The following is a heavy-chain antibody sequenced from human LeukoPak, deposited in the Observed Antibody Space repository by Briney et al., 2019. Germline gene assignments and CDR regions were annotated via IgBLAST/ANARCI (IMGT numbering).Heavy chain of an antibody. CDR1: GGSISSYY. J-gene: IGHJ5*02. D-gene: IGHD3-3*01. CDR3: ARGHTILGFAP. CDR2: IYYSGST. Sequence: SETLSLTCTVSGGSISSYYWCWIRQPPGKGLEWIGYIYYSGSTNYNPSLKSRVTISVDTSKNQFSLKLSSVTAADTAVYYCARGHTILGFAPWGQGTLVTVSS. V-gene: IGHV4-59*01.